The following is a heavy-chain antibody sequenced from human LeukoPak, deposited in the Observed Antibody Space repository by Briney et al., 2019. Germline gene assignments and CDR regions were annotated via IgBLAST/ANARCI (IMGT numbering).Heavy chain of an antibody. CDR2: IYYSGST. CDR1: GGSISSYY. CDR3: ARPAHYGSGSYPYYFDY. Sequence: PSETLSLTCTVSGGSISSYYWSWIRQPPGKGLEWIGYIYYSGSTNYNPSLKSRVTISVDTSKNQFSLKLSSVTAAATAVYYCARPAHYGSGSYPYYFDYWGQGTLVTVSS. D-gene: IGHD3-10*01. J-gene: IGHJ4*02. V-gene: IGHV4-59*01.